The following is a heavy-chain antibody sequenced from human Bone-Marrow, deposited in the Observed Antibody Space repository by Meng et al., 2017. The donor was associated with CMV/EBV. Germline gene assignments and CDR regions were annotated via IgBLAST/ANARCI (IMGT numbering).Heavy chain of an antibody. CDR1: GGSSSGYY. J-gene: IGHJ6*02. CDR2: INHSGST. CDR3: ARGSVRYYYYGMDV. V-gene: IGHV4-34*01. D-gene: IGHD3-10*01. Sequence: SETLSLTCAVYGGSSSGYYWSWIRQPPGKGLEWIGEINHSGSTNYNPSLKSRVTISVDTSKNQFSLKLSSVTAADTAVYYCARGSVRYYYYGMDVWGQGATVTFSS.